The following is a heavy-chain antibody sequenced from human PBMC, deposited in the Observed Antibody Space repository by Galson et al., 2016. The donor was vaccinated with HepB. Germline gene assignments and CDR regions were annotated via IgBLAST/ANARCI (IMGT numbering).Heavy chain of an antibody. CDR3: ARDPGRIAAAGHLDS. J-gene: IGHJ5*01. CDR2: IYSGGAK. Sequence: SLRLSCAGSGFIVSSHYMNWVRQVPGKGLEWVAIIYSGGAKYYADSVKGRFTISRDNPKNTVYLQMNSLRGDYTAVYYCARDPGRIAAAGHLDSWGQGTLVTVAS. CDR1: GFIVSSHY. V-gene: IGHV3-53*01. D-gene: IGHD6-13*01.